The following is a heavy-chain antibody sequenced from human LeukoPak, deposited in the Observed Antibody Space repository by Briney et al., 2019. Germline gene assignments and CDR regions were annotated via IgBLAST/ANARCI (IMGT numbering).Heavy chain of an antibody. CDR1: GGSFSGYY. CDR2: INHSGST. CDR3: ARGRSRRYYFDY. J-gene: IGHJ4*02. D-gene: IGHD2-2*01. Sequence: PSETLSLTCAVYGGSFSGYYWSWIRQPPGKGLEWIGEINHSGSTNYNPSLKSRVTISVDTSKNQFSLKLSSVTAADTAVYYCARGRSRRYYFDYWGQGTLVTVSS. V-gene: IGHV4-34*01.